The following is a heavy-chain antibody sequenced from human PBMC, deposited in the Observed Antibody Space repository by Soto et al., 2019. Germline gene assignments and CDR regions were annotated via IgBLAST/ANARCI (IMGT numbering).Heavy chain of an antibody. Sequence: EVQLVESGEGLVQPGGSLRLSSVASGFTFTNDWMSWVRKAPGKGLEWVATIKQDGSEKYYVDSVKGRFTVSRDNTKNSLYLQMNSLRAEDTAVYYCARGDYFDRRFDFWGQGALVTVSS. V-gene: IGHV3-7*03. D-gene: IGHD3-9*01. J-gene: IGHJ4*02. CDR2: IKQDGSEK. CDR3: ARGDYFDRRFDF. CDR1: GFTFTNDW.